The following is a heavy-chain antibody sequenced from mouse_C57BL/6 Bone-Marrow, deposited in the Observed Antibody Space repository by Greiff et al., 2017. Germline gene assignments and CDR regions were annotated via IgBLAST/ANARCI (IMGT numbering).Heavy chain of an antibody. CDR3: AREYDYGFAY. CDR1: GYTFTSYW. CDR2: IDPSDSYT. J-gene: IGHJ3*01. Sequence: QVQLQQPGAELVRLGTSVKLSCKASGYTFTSYWMHWVKQRPGQGLEWIGVIDPSDSYTNYNQKFKGKATLTVDTSSSTAYMQLSSLTSEDSAVYYCAREYDYGFAYWGQGTLVTVSA. D-gene: IGHD2-4*01. V-gene: IGHV1-59*01.